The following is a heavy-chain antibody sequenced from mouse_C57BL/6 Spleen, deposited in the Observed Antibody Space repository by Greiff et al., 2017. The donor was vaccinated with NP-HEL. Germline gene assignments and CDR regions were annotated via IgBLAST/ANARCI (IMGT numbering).Heavy chain of an antibody. J-gene: IGHJ4*01. CDR2: ISDGGSYT. CDR1: GFTFSSYA. CDR3: ARDVPYYYGSSYDYYAMDY. Sequence: EVKLVESGGGLVKPGGSLKLSCAASGFTFSSYAMSWVRQTPEKRLEWVATISDGGSYTYYPDNVKGRFTISRDNAKNNLYLQMSHLKSEDTAMYYCARDVPYYYGSSYDYYAMDYWGQGTSVTVSS. V-gene: IGHV5-4*01. D-gene: IGHD1-1*01.